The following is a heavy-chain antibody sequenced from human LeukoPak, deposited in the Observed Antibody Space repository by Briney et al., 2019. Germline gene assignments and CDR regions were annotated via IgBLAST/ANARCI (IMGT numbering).Heavy chain of an antibody. D-gene: IGHD3-9*01. CDR1: GDSISSYY. CDR2: IYTSGST. Sequence: PSETLSLTCTVSGDSISSYYWSWIRQPAGKGLEWIGRIYTSGSTNYNPSLKSRVTMSVDTSKSQFSLNLSSVTAADTAVYYCARDHYHILSGRWFDPWGQGTLVTVSS. CDR3: ARDHYHILSGRWFDP. V-gene: IGHV4-4*07. J-gene: IGHJ5*02.